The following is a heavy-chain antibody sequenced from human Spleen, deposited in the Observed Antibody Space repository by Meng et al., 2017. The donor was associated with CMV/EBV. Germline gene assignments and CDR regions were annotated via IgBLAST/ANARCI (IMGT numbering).Heavy chain of an antibody. CDR1: GESLTDYY. CDR3: ARGRTDFDS. D-gene: IGHD1-14*01. Sequence: LPCAVYGESLTDYYWSWLRQSPDKGLGWIGDISHSGRTNYSPSLQSRVSISVDTSNRQFSLTVTSVTAADTAVYYCARGRTDFDSWGQGTLVTVSS. J-gene: IGHJ4*02. CDR2: ISHSGRT. V-gene: IGHV4-34*01.